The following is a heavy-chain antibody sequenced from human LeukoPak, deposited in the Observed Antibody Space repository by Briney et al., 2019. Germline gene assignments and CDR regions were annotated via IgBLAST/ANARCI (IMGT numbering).Heavy chain of an antibody. J-gene: IGHJ4*02. V-gene: IGHV3-7*01. D-gene: IGHD2-21*02. Sequence: SGESLTLSCTASGFTFSSYWMSWVRKAPGKGLELVSNIKQYGSEKYYVDSVKSRFTISRDNAQNSLYLQRNSLRAEDTAVYYCARGPSSYCGGDGHFDYWGQGTLVTVSS. CDR1: GFTFSSYW. CDR3: ARGPSSYCGGDGHFDY. CDR2: IKQYGSEK.